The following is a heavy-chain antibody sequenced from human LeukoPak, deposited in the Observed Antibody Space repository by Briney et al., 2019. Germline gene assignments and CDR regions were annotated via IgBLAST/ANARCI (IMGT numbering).Heavy chain of an antibody. D-gene: IGHD6-13*01. J-gene: IGHJ4*02. CDR2: INPNSGGT. V-gene: IGHV1-2*02. CDR3: ASAVSSSWPWYYFDY. Sequence: ASVKVSCKASGYTFTGYYMHWVRQAPGQGLEWMGWINPNSGGTNYAQKLQGRVTMTRDTSISTAYMGLSRLRSDDTAVYYCASAVSSSWPWYYFDYWGQGTLVTVSS. CDR1: GYTFTGYY.